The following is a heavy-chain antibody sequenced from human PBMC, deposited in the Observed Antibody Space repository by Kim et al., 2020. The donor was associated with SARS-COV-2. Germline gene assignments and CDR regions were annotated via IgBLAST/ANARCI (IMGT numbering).Heavy chain of an antibody. D-gene: IGHD3-10*01. Sequence: STYYNPSLKSRVTISVDTSKNQFSLKLSSVTAADTAVYYCARAGRYGMDVWGQGTTVTVSS. J-gene: IGHJ6*02. CDR2: ST. V-gene: IGHV4-31*02. CDR3: ARAGRYGMDV.